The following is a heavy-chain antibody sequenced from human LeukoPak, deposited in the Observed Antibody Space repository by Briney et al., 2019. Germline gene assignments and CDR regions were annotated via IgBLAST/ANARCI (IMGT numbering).Heavy chain of an antibody. D-gene: IGHD3-10*01. V-gene: IGHV1-8*02. Sequence: ASVKVSCKASGYTFTSYDINWVRQATGQGLEWMGWMNPNSGNTGYAQKFQGRVAMTSNTSISTAYMELSNLRSEDTAVYYCARVITMIRGIIIGWFDPWGQGTLVTVSS. CDR1: GYTFTSYD. CDR3: ARVITMIRGIIIGWFDP. CDR2: MNPNSGNT. J-gene: IGHJ5*02.